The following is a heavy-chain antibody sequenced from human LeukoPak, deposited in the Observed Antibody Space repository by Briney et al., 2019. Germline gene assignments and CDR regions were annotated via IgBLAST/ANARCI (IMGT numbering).Heavy chain of an antibody. CDR3: ARPNGYDSSEDAFDI. J-gene: IGHJ3*02. V-gene: IGHV4-4*07. D-gene: IGHD3-22*01. CDR1: GGSISSYY. Sequence: SETLSLXCTVSGGSISSYYWSWIRQPAGKGLEWIGRIYTSGSTNYNPSLKSRVTMSVDTSKNQFSLKLSSVTAADTAVYYCARPNGYDSSEDAFDIWGQGTMVTVSS. CDR2: IYTSGST.